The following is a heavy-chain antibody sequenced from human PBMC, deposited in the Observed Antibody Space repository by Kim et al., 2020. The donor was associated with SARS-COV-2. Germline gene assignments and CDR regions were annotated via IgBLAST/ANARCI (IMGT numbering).Heavy chain of an antibody. J-gene: IGHJ3*02. CDR2: ISAYNGNT. CDR3: ARSDGIVVVVAAATLPLLHGAFDI. Sequence: ASVKVSCKASGYTFTSYGISWVRQAPGQGLEWMGWISAYNGNTNYAQKLQGRVTMTTDTSTSTAYMELRSLRSDDTAVYYCARSDGIVVVVAAATLPLLHGAFDIWGQGTMVTVSS. V-gene: IGHV1-18*01. D-gene: IGHD2-15*01. CDR1: GYTFTSYG.